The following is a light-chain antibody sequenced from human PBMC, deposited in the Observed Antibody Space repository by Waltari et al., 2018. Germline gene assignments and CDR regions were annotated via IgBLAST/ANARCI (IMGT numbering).Light chain of an antibody. CDR1: KLGNQF. CDR3: QAWDSSTPV. J-gene: IGLJ1*01. Sequence: SYELTQSPSVSVSPGQTASITCSGAKLGNQFTSWYQQKPGQPPVLLICQDKRRPSGIPERFSGSTSGNTATLTISGTLPVDEADYYCQAWDSSTPVFGSGTKVTVL. V-gene: IGLV3-1*01. CDR2: QDK.